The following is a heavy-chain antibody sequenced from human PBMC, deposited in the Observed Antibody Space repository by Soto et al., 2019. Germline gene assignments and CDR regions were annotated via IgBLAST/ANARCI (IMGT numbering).Heavy chain of an antibody. CDR3: ARDPGDIVVVPPATNHMDV. CDR1: GYTFTSYG. CDR2: ISAYNGNT. D-gene: IGHD2-2*01. J-gene: IGHJ6*02. V-gene: IGHV1-18*04. Sequence: SVKDSCKASGYTFTSYGIGWVRQAPGQGLECMGWISAYNGNTNYAQKLQGRVTMTTDTSTRTAYMELRSLRSDDTAVYYCARDPGDIVVVPPATNHMDVWGQGTTVTVSS.